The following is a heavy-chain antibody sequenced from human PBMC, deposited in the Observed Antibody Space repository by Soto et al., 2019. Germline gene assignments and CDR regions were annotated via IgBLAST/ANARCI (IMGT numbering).Heavy chain of an antibody. J-gene: IGHJ6*02. CDR1: GYSFTSYW. D-gene: IGHD2-2*02. CDR3: ARSGVVVPAAIDIYYYYGMDV. CDR2: IYPGDSDT. V-gene: IGHV5-51*01. Sequence: GESLKISCKGSGYSFTSYWIGWVRQMPGKGLEWMGIIYPGDSDTRYSPSFQGQVTISADKSISTAYLQWSSLKASDTAMYYCARSGVVVPAAIDIYYYYGMDVWGQGTTVTSP.